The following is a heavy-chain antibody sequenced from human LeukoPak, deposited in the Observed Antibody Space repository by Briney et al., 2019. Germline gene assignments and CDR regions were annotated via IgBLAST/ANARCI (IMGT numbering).Heavy chain of an antibody. CDR2: IYYSGST. CDR1: GGSISSYY. D-gene: IGHD1-1*01. CDR3: ARAGTTGTVYYYYMDV. J-gene: IGHJ6*03. Sequence: SETLSLTCTVSGGSISSYYWSWIRQPPGKGLEWIGYIYYSGSTNYNPSLKSRVTISVDTSKNQFSLKLSSVTAADTAVYYCARAGTTGTVYYYYMDVWGKGTTVTVSS. V-gene: IGHV4-59*01.